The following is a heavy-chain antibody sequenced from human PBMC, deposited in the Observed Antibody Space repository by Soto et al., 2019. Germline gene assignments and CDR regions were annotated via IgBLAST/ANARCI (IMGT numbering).Heavy chain of an antibody. Sequence: QVQLVESGGGVVQPGRSLRLSCAASGFTFSSYGMHWVRQAPGKGLEWVAVIWYDGSNKYYADSVKGRFTISRDNSKNPLYLQMNSLRAEDTAVYYCARDGGITIFGVVGDYWGQGTLVTVSS. CDR2: IWYDGSNK. CDR3: ARDGGITIFGVVGDY. D-gene: IGHD3-3*01. CDR1: GFTFSSYG. J-gene: IGHJ4*02. V-gene: IGHV3-33*01.